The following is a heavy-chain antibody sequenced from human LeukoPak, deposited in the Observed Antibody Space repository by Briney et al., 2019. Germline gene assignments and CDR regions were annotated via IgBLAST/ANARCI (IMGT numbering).Heavy chain of an antibody. J-gene: IGHJ4*02. Sequence: GGSLRLSCAASGFTVSGNYMTWVCQAPGKGLEWVSILYSGGTTYYADSVKGRFTISIDNSKNTLHLQMNSLRAEDTAVYYCARYFSGWSWGYWGQGTLVTVSS. V-gene: IGHV3-53*01. CDR3: ARYFSGWSWGY. D-gene: IGHD6-19*01. CDR2: LYSGGTT. CDR1: GFTVSGNY.